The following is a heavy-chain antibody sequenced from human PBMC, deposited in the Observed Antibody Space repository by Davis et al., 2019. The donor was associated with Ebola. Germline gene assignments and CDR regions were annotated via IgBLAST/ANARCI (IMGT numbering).Heavy chain of an antibody. D-gene: IGHD2-21*02. V-gene: IGHV4-59*08. CDR3: ARHFECGGDDCYSGYLRH. J-gene: IGHJ1*01. CDR2: IYYSGTTSHT. CDR1: GGPISPFY. Sequence: PSETLSLTCSVSGGPISPFYWSWIRQSPGKGLEWIGKIYYSGTTSHTNYNPSLKSRVSISVDTSKNQFSLTLSSVTAADTAMYYCARHFECGGDDCYSGYLRHWGQGTMVTVSS.